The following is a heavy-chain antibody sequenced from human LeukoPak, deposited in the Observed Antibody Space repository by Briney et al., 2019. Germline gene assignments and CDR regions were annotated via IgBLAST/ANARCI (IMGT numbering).Heavy chain of an antibody. V-gene: IGHV3-7*01. D-gene: IGHD6-13*01. CDR2: IKQDGSEK. CDR1: GFTFSSYS. J-gene: IGHJ4*02. Sequence: GGSLRLSCAASGFTFSSYSMNWVRQAPGKGLEWVANIKQDGSEKYYVDSVKGRFTISRDNAKNSLYLQMNSLRAEDTAVYYCARSYSSSWYHYWGQGTLVTVSS. CDR3: ARSYSSSWYHY.